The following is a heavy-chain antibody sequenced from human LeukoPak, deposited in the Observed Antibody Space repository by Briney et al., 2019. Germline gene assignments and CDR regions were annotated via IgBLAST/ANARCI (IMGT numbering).Heavy chain of an antibody. CDR2: ISHSGSP. J-gene: IGHJ4*02. D-gene: IGHD3-16*02. V-gene: IGHV4-38-2*02. CDR3: AREGRENIAIGAD. Sequence: SETLSLTCTVSGYSISSGYYWGWVRPTPGKGLEWIASISHSGSPYYNPSLKSRVTISQDLSKNLFSLTLNSVTAADAAVYCCAREGRENIAIGADWGQGALVTVSS. CDR1: GYSISSGYY.